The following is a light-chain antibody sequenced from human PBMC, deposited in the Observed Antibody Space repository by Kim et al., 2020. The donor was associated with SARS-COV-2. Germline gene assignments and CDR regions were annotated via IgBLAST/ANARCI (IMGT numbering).Light chain of an antibody. Sequence: DIQMAQSPSSLSASVGDRVTITCRASQGISHSLAWYRQKPGKVPMLLIYGASTLQSGVPSRFSGSGSGTDFTLTISSLQPEDAATYYCQKYDRAPWTFGQGTKVDIK. V-gene: IGKV1-27*01. CDR2: GAS. CDR3: QKYDRAPWT. CDR1: QGISHS. J-gene: IGKJ1*01.